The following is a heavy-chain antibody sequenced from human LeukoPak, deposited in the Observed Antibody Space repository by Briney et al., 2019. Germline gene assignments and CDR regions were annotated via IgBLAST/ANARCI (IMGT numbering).Heavy chain of an antibody. CDR2: IIPIFGTA. V-gene: IGHV1-69*05. D-gene: IGHD3-22*01. J-gene: IGHJ4*02. CDR1: GGTFSSYA. CDR3: ARDPNHRSPYYYDSSGYPN. Sequence: GASVKVSCKASGGTFSSYAISWVRQAPGQGLEWMGRIIPIFGTANYAQKFQGRVTITTDESTSTAYMELSRLRSDDTAVYYCARDPNHRSPYYYDSSGYPNWGQGTLVTVSS.